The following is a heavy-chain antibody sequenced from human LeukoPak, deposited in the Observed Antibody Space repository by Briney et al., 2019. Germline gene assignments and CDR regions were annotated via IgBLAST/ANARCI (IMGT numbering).Heavy chain of an antibody. CDR3: ARSSPGGNPWFVVSSRENKLDY. D-gene: IGHD4-23*01. Sequence: GGSLRLSCAASGFTFSSYAMHWVRQAPGKGLEWVAVISYDGSNKYYADSVKGRFTISRDNSKNTLYLQMNSLRAEDTAVYYCARSSPGGNPWFVVSSRENKLDYWGQGTLVTVSS. V-gene: IGHV3-30*01. J-gene: IGHJ4*02. CDR1: GFTFSSYA. CDR2: ISYDGSNK.